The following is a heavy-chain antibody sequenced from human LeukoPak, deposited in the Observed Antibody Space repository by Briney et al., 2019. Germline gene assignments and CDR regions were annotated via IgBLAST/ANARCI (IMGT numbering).Heavy chain of an antibody. CDR3: ARGAQASITMFRGVVDY. D-gene: IGHD3-10*01. CDR1: GYTHTSYH. CDR2: INPSGGST. J-gene: IGHJ4*02. Sequence: ASVTVSCKPSGYTHTSYHVHWVRQAPTQEVEWMGLINPSGGSTSYAQKFQGRVTMTRVTSTSTVYMELSSPRPEDTAVYYCARGAQASITMFRGVVDYWGQGTLVTGFS. V-gene: IGHV1-46*01.